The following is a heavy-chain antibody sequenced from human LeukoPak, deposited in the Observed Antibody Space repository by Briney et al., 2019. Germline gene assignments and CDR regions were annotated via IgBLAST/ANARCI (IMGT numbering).Heavy chain of an antibody. CDR1: GYTFTGYY. D-gene: IGHD3-3*01. CDR2: INPNSGGT. Sequence: GASVKVSCKASGYTFTGYYMHWVRQAPGQGLEWMGWINPNSGGTNYAQKFQGRVTMTRDTSISTAYMELSRLRSDDTAVYYCARARGLDFWSGYLRGSQYYFDYWGQGTLVTVSS. V-gene: IGHV1-2*02. J-gene: IGHJ4*02. CDR3: ARARGLDFWSGYLRGSQYYFDY.